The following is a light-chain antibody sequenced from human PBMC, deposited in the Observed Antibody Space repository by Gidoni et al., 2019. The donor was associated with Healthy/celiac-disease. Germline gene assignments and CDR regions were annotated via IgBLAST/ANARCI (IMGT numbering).Light chain of an antibody. CDR1: QSVSSN. CDR2: GAS. V-gene: IGKV3-15*01. J-gene: IGKJ2*01. Sequence: EIVLTHSPATLSVSPGERATLSCRASQSVSSNLAWYQQKPGKAPRLLIYGASTRPTGIPARFSGSGSGTEFTLTISSLQSEDFAVYYCQQYNNWSYTFGQGTKLEIK. CDR3: QQYNNWSYT.